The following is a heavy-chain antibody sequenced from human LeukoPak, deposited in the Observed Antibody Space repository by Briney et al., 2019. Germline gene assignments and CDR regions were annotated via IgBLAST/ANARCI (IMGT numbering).Heavy chain of an antibody. V-gene: IGHV3-74*01. CDR3: AKDHYWSIDY. CDR1: GFDFSSNW. CDR2: IKGDGIST. Sequence: GGSLRLSCAASGFDFSSNWMHWVRHAPAQGLVWVSRIKGDGISTNYADSVKGRFTISRDIAKNTLYLQMNSLRAEDTGVYYCAKDHYWSIDYWGRGTLVTVSS. J-gene: IGHJ4*02. D-gene: IGHD3-3*01.